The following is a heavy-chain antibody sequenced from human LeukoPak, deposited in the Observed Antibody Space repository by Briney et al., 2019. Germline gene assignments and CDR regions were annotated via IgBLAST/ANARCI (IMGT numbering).Heavy chain of an antibody. CDR3: ARDQGVAAAGTKPYYFDY. V-gene: IGHV1-69*04. CDR2: IIPILGIA. CDR1: GGTFSSYA. J-gene: IGHJ4*02. Sequence: SVKVSCKASGGTFSSYAISWVRQAPGQGLEWMGRIIPILGIANYAQKLQGRVTMTTDTSTSTAYMELRSLRSDDTAVYYCARDQGVAAAGTKPYYFDYWGQGTLVTVSS. D-gene: IGHD6-13*01.